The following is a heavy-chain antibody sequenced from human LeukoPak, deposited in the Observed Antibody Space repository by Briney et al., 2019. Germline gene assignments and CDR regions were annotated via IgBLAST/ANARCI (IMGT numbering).Heavy chain of an antibody. D-gene: IGHD3-16*01. CDR3: ARGGGRHVEY. J-gene: IGHJ4*02. CDR2: IKEDGSEK. CDR1: GFTFSSYS. Sequence: GGSLRLSCAASGFTFSSYSMSWVRQAPGKGLEWVANIKEDGSEKNYVDSVKGRFTISRDNAKNSLYLQMNILRAEDTAVYYCARGGGRHVEYWGQGNLVTVSS. V-gene: IGHV3-7*05.